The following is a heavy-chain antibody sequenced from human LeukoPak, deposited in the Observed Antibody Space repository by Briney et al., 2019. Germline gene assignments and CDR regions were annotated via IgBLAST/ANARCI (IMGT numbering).Heavy chain of an antibody. CDR2: IKQDGREK. J-gene: IGHJ6*03. CDR1: GFTFTSYW. CDR3: ARDPGYCSGGSCQYYYYYYMDV. Sequence: GGSLRLSCAASGFTFTSYWMSWVRQAPGKGLEWVANIKQDGREKFYVDSVKGRFTISRDNAKNSLYLQMNSLRADDTAVYYCARDPGYCSGGSCQYYYYYYMDVWGKGTTVTVSS. D-gene: IGHD2-15*01. V-gene: IGHV3-7*01.